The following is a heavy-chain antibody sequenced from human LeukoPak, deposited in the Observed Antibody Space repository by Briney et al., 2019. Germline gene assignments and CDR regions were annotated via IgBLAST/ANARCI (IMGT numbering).Heavy chain of an antibody. Sequence: SQTLSLTCTVSGGSISSGSYYWSWIRQPAGKGLEWIGRIYTSGSTNYNPSLKSRVAISVDTSKNQFSPKLSSVTAADTAVYYCASSPILGLWDDAFDIWGQGTMVTVSS. D-gene: IGHD3-16*01. CDR1: GGSISSGSYY. J-gene: IGHJ3*02. CDR2: IYTSGST. CDR3: ASSPILGLWDDAFDI. V-gene: IGHV4-61*02.